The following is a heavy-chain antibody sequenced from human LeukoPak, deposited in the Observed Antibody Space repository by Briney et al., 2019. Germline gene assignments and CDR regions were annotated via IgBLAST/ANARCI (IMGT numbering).Heavy chain of an antibody. CDR3: ARVVGSRTPPDY. J-gene: IGHJ4*02. Sequence: GGSLRLSCAASGFTFSSYSMNWVRQAPGKGLEWVSSISSSSSYIYYADSVKGRFTISRDNAKNSLYLQMNSLRAEDTAVYYCARVVGSRTPPDYWGQGTLVTVSS. V-gene: IGHV3-21*01. D-gene: IGHD1-26*01. CDR1: GFTFSSYS. CDR2: ISSSSSYI.